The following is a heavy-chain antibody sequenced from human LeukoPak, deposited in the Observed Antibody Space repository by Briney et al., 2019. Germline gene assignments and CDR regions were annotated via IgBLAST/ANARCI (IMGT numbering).Heavy chain of an antibody. V-gene: IGHV4-59*01. Sequence: SETLSLTCTVSGGSISSYYLSWIRQPPGKGLEWIGYIYYSGSTNYNPSLKSRVTISVDTSKNQFSLKLSSVTAADTAVYYCARVGRSPHLPDYWGQGTLVTVSS. D-gene: IGHD2-15*01. CDR1: GGSISSYY. CDR2: IYYSGST. CDR3: ARVGRSPHLPDY. J-gene: IGHJ4*02.